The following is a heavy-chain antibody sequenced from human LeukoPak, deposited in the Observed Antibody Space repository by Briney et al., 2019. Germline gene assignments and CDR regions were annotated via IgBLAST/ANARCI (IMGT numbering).Heavy chain of an antibody. Sequence: SETLSLTCTVSGGSISSYYWSWIRQPAGKGLEWIGRIYTSGSTNHNPSLKSRVTMSVDTSKNQFSLKLSSVTAADTAVYYCARSLLLWFGELSDAFDIWGQGTMVTVSS. J-gene: IGHJ3*02. CDR2: IYTSGST. CDR1: GGSISSYY. D-gene: IGHD3-10*01. CDR3: ARSLLLWFGELSDAFDI. V-gene: IGHV4-4*07.